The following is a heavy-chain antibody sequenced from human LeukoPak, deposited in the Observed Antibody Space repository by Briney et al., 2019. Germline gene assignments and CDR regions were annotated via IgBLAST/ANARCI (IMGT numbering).Heavy chain of an antibody. V-gene: IGHV3-33*01. CDR3: ARHASGHYFDS. Sequence: GGSLRLSCVASGFTFSNYGMHWVRQAPGKGLEWVAIIWFDGSDKYYADSVKGRVTTSRDNSKNTLYLQMNSLRAEDTAVYYCARHASGHYFDSWGQGTLVTVSS. CDR2: IWFDGSDK. J-gene: IGHJ4*02. CDR1: GFTFSNYG. D-gene: IGHD2-15*01.